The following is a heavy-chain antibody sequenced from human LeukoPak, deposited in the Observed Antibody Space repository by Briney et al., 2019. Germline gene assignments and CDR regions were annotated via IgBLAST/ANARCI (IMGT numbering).Heavy chain of an antibody. CDR1: GGSISSYY. J-gene: IGHJ6*03. CDR3: ASGSNRYYYYDYYLDV. CDR2: IYYSGST. V-gene: IGHV4-59*01. D-gene: IGHD1-14*01. Sequence: SETLSLTCTVSGGSISSYYWSWIRQPPGKGLEWIGYIYYSGSTNYNPSLKSRVTISVDTSKNQFSLKLSSVTAADTAVYYCASGSNRYYYYDYYLDVWGKGTTVTVSS.